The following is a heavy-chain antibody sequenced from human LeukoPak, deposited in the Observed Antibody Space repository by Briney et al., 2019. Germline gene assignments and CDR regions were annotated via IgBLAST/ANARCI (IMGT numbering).Heavy chain of an antibody. CDR3: AREIDYGSDPVAWFDP. J-gene: IGHJ5*02. Sequence: ASVKVSCKVSVYTFTGSYMHWVRQAPGQGLEWMGWINPNSGGTTYAQKFQGRVTMTRDTSISTAYMELNRLRSDDTAMYYCAREIDYGSDPVAWFDPWGQGTLVTVSS. D-gene: IGHD3-10*01. CDR1: VYTFTGSY. V-gene: IGHV1-2*02. CDR2: INPNSGGT.